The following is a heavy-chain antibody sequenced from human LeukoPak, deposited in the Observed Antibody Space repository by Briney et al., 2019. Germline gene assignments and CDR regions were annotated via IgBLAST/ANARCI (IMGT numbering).Heavy chain of an antibody. CDR3: ARAQFTMRFYYGMDV. D-gene: IGHD2-2*01. CDR1: GFTFSSYA. Sequence: GGSLRLSCAASGFTFSSYAMHWVRQAPGEGLEWVAVISYDGSNKYYADSVKGRFTISRDNSKNTLYLQMNSLRAEDTAVYYCARAQFTMRFYYGMDVWGQGTTVTVSS. V-gene: IGHV3-30-3*01. J-gene: IGHJ6*02. CDR2: ISYDGSNK.